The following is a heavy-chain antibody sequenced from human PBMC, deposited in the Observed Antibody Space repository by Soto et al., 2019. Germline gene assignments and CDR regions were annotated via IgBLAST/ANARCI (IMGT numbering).Heavy chain of an antibody. Sequence: GGSLRLSCAASGLTFCSYGMHWVRQAPGKGLEWVAVIWYDGSNKYYADSVKGRFTISRDNSKNTLYLQMNSLRAEDTAVYYCARGAAPGSTVPPLGYYSYMDVWGKGTTVTVPS. D-gene: IGHD4-17*01. J-gene: IGHJ6*03. CDR1: GLTFCSYG. CDR3: ARGAAPGSTVPPLGYYSYMDV. V-gene: IGHV3-33*01. CDR2: IWYDGSNK.